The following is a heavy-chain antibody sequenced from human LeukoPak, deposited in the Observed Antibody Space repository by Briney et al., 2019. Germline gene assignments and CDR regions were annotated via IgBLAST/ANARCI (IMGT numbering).Heavy chain of an antibody. CDR3: ARDRGIAAAGPLYYCYGMDV. Sequence: SVKVSCKASGGTFISYAISWVRQAPGQGLEWMGGIIPIFGTANYAQKFQGRVTITADESTSTAYMELSSLRSEDTAVYYCARDRGIAAAGPLYYCYGMDVWGQGTTVTVSS. CDR2: IIPIFGTA. CDR1: GGTFISYA. D-gene: IGHD6-13*01. J-gene: IGHJ6*02. V-gene: IGHV1-69*13.